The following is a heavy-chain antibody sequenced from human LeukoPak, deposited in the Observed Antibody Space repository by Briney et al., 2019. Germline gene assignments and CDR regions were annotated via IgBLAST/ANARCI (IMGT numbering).Heavy chain of an antibody. D-gene: IGHD3-10*01. J-gene: IGHJ5*02. CDR3: ARAFGSGSYHNPDH. Sequence: GASVKVSCKASGYTFTNYYMHWVRQAPGQGLEWMGVINPSGGTTSYAQKFQGRVTMTRDTSTSAVYMELSSLRSEDTAVYYCARAFGSGSYHNPDHWGQGTLVTVSS. CDR2: INPSGGTT. V-gene: IGHV1-46*01. CDR1: GYTFTNYY.